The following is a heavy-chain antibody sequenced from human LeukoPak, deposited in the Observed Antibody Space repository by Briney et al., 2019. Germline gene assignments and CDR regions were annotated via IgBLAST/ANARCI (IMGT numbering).Heavy chain of an antibody. V-gene: IGHV3-23*01. CDR1: AFTFSRDD. CDR3: AREDSSMVLSLDY. J-gene: IGHJ4*02. D-gene: IGHD5-18*01. Sequence: GGSLRLSCAASAFTFSRDDMAWVRQPPRKRPEWISSISGNGAGTHYIDSVRGRFIISRDNSKNTVYLQMNSLRAEDTAIYYCAREDSSMVLSLDYWGQGTLVTVSS. CDR2: ISGNGAGT.